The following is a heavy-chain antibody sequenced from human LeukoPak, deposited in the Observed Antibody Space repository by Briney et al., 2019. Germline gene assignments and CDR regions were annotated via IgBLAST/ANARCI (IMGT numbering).Heavy chain of an antibody. Sequence: ESLKISCKGSGYSFTSYWIGWVRQVPGTGLEGMGVIYPGDYETRYSPSFQGQVTISADKSINTAYLQWSSLKASDTAIYYCATTSRYFDHWGQGTLVTVSS. V-gene: IGHV5-51*01. CDR3: ATTSRYFDH. CDR2: IYPGDYET. CDR1: GYSFTSYW. J-gene: IGHJ4*02.